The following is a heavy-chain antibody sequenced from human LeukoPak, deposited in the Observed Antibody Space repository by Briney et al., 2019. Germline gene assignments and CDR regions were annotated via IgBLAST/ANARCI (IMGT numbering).Heavy chain of an antibody. Sequence: GGSLRLSCAASGFTFSSYWMHWVRQAPGKGLVWVSRINSDGSSTSYADFVKGRFTISRDNAKNTLYLQMNSLRAEDTAVYYCARGPTRGYSYGYWVYWGQGTLVTVSS. J-gene: IGHJ4*02. CDR1: GFTFSSYW. V-gene: IGHV3-74*01. CDR3: ARGPTRGYSYGYWVY. CDR2: INSDGSST. D-gene: IGHD5-18*01.